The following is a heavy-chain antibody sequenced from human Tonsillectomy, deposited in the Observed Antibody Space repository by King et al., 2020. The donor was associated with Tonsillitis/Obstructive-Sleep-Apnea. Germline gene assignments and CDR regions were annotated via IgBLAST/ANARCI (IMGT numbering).Heavy chain of an antibody. Sequence: HVQLVQSGVEVKKPGASVKVSCKASGYTFSNYGISWVRRAPGQGLEWMAWISAHNGNTKCAQKFQGRVTMTTDTSTNTAYMELRSLRSDDTAMYFCARAYNPRALDHWGQGTLVTVSS. J-gene: IGHJ5*02. V-gene: IGHV1-18*01. D-gene: IGHD1-14*01. CDR2: ISAHNGNT. CDR3: ARAYNPRALDH. CDR1: GYTFSNYG.